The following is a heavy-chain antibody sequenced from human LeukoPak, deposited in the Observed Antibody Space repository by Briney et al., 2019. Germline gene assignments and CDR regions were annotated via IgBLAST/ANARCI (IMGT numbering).Heavy chain of an antibody. Sequence: SETLSLTCTVSGGSISSYYWSWIRQPPGKGLEWIGEINHSGSTNYNPSLKSRVTISVDTSKNQFSLKLSSVTAADTAVYYCARGVTMTTVTNTSTYYFDYWGQGTLVTVSS. CDR3: ARGVTMTTVTNTSTYYFDY. CDR2: INHSGST. CDR1: GGSISSYY. V-gene: IGHV4-34*01. J-gene: IGHJ4*02. D-gene: IGHD4-17*01.